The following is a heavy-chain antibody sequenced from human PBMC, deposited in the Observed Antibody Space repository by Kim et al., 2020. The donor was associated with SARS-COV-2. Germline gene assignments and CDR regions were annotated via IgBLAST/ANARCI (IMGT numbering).Heavy chain of an antibody. J-gene: IGHJ2*01. V-gene: IGHV4-4*07. D-gene: IGHD3-10*01. CDR2: IYTSGTP. CDR1: GASISNYY. CDR3: ARDPDYYGSESDWYFDL. Sequence: SETLSLTCTVSGASISNYYWNWIRQAAGKGLEWIGRIYTSGTPTYNPSLKSRVTVSLDPSKNHFSLKMTSVTAADTAVYYCARDPDYYGSESDWYFDLWGRGSLVPVSS.